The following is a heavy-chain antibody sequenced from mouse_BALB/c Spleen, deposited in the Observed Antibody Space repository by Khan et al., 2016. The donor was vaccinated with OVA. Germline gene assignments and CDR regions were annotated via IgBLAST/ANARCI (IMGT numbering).Heavy chain of an antibody. D-gene: IGHD2-14*01. CDR1: GYTFTTYT. V-gene: IGHV1-4*01. J-gene: IGHJ3*01. CDR2: VIPSTDYT. CDR3: AKEGAYYRSDGWFTY. Sequence: QVRLQQSGAELARPGASVKMSCKASGYTFTTYTIHWVKQRPGPGMEWIGYVIPSTDYTTSNQKFKDKATLTADKSSRTAYMQLSSLTSDDSTVYYVAKEGAYYRSDGWFTYWGQGTLVTVSA.